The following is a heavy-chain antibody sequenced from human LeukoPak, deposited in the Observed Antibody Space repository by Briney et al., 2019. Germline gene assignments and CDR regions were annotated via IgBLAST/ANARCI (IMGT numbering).Heavy chain of an antibody. D-gene: IGHD3-22*01. Sequence: PGGSMSLSCAVSGFTFSSYDMDWVRQAPGRGLEWVSSITSGSAIYYAGSVKGRFPFSRDNARNSFYLPIKSLGAKDTAAYSWVRASGYDSSALYYMDVWVKATKVT. V-gene: IGHV3-48*03. CDR3: VRASGYDSSALYYMDV. CDR2: ITSGSAI. CDR1: GFTFSSYD. J-gene: IGHJ6*03.